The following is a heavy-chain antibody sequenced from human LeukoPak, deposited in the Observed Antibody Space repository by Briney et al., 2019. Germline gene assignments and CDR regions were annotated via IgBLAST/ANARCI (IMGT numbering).Heavy chain of an antibody. CDR3: ARVFDWNYSGSYQPFDP. CDR2: ISYDGSNK. D-gene: IGHD1-26*01. J-gene: IGHJ5*02. Sequence: GGSLRLSCAASGFTFSSYAMHWVRQAPGKGLEWVAVISYDGSNKYYADSVKGRFTISRDNSKNTLYLQMNSLRAEDTAVCYCARVFDWNYSGSYQPFDPWGQGTLVTVSS. CDR1: GFTFSSYA. V-gene: IGHV3-30*01.